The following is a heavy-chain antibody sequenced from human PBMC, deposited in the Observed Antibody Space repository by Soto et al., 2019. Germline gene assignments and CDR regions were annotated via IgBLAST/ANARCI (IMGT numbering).Heavy chain of an antibody. CDR3: ARGIEGWYQGRYYYGMDV. Sequence: QVQLQESGPGLVKPSETLSLTCTVSGGSVSSGSYYWSWIRQPPGKGLEWIGYIYYSGSTNYNPSLKSRVTLSVDTSKNQFSLTLSSVTAADTAVYYCARGIEGWYQGRYYYGMDVWGQGTTVTVSS. V-gene: IGHV4-61*01. CDR2: IYYSGST. D-gene: IGHD6-19*01. CDR1: GGSVSSGSYY. J-gene: IGHJ6*02.